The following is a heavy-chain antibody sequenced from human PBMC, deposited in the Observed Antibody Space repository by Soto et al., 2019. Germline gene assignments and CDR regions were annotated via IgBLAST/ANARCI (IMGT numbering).Heavy chain of an antibody. J-gene: IGHJ4*02. Sequence: EVQLLESGGGLVQPGGSLRLSCAASGFTFSSHAMSWVRQAPGKGLEWVSGISGSGDNTYYADSVKGRFTISRDNSKNTLYMKMYTLRDDDTALYYCDNDPSPWEEPRGVDSWGQGTLVTVSS. V-gene: IGHV3-23*01. D-gene: IGHD3-10*01. CDR2: ISGSGDNT. CDR1: GFTFSSHA. CDR3: DNDPSPWEEPRGVDS.